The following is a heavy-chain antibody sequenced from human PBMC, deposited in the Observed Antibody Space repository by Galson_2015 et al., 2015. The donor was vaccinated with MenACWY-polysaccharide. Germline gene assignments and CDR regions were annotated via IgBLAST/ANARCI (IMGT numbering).Heavy chain of an antibody. D-gene: IGHD4-17*01. V-gene: IGHV1-18*01. Sequence: SVKVSCKAAGYTFTSYGISWVRQAPGQGLEWMGWISVYNGNTKYAQNLQGRVTMTTDTSTSTAYMELRSLRSDDTAVYYRVRDFLSTVTTRPGYWGQGTLVTVSS. J-gene: IGHJ4*02. CDR2: ISVYNGNT. CDR3: VRDFLSTVTTRPGY. CDR1: GYTFTSYG.